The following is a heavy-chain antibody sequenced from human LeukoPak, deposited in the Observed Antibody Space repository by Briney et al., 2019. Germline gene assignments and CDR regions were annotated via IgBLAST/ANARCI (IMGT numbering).Heavy chain of an antibody. CDR3: ARFDTSYSSDY. D-gene: IGHD3-9*01. J-gene: IGHJ4*02. V-gene: IGHV4-59*01. Sequence: PSETLSLTCSVSGGPIRGYYWSWIRQPPGKGLEWVGHIYYTGSTNYNPPLKSRVTISIDTSKNQLSLRLSSVTTADTAVYYCARFDTSYSSDYWGQGTLVTVSS. CDR2: IYYTGST. CDR1: GGPIRGYY.